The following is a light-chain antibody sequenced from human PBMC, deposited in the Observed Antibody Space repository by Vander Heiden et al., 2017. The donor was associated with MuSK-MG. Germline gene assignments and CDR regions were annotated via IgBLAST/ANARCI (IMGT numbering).Light chain of an antibody. J-gene: IGKJ2*01. CDR3: QQYFSEPPSYT. CDR1: QSVSSSY. Sequence: EIVLTQSPGTLSLSPGERATLSCRASQSVSSSYLAWYQQKPGQAPRLLIYGASSRATGIPDRFSGSGSGTDFTLTISRLEPEDFAVYYCQQYFSEPPSYTFGQGTKLEIK. V-gene: IGKV3-20*01. CDR2: GAS.